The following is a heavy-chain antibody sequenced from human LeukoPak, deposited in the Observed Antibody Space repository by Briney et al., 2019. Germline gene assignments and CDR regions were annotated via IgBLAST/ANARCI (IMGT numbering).Heavy chain of an antibody. J-gene: IGHJ4*02. CDR3: ARDTKYASDN. V-gene: IGHV3-48*01. CDR2: VGISSGNT. Sequence: GGSLRLSCAASGFTFSDYSMNWARQAPGKGLEWISYVGISSGNTKYADSVKGRFTISGDKAKNSLYLQMNSLRVEDTAVYYCARDTKYASDNWGQGTLVTVSS. CDR1: GFTFSDYS. D-gene: IGHD2-2*01.